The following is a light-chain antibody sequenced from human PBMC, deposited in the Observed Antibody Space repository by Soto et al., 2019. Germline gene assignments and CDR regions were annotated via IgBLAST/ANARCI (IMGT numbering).Light chain of an antibody. V-gene: IGKV1-5*01. J-gene: IGKJ1*01. CDR2: DAS. Sequence: DIQMTQSPSTLSASVGDRVTITCRASQSISVWLAWYQQKPGKAPKLLIHDASTLESGVPSRFSGSGAGTEFTLTINGLQPDDFATFYCQQHSSYSTFGQGTKVEIK. CDR3: QQHSSYST. CDR1: QSISVW.